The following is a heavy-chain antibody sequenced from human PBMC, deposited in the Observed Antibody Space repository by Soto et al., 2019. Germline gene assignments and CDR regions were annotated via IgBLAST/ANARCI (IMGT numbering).Heavy chain of an antibody. J-gene: IGHJ4*02. V-gene: IGHV1-18*01. CDR1: GYTFTSYG. CDR2: INAYNGNT. CDR3: ARDAAIGMNDY. D-gene: IGHD1-20*01. Sequence: VQLVPSGAEVTKPGASVKVSCQASGYTFTSYGISWVRQAPGQGLEWMGWINAYNGNTKYAQKLQGRVTMTTDTSTSTAYMELRSLRSDDTAVYYCARDAAIGMNDYWGQGTLVTDSS.